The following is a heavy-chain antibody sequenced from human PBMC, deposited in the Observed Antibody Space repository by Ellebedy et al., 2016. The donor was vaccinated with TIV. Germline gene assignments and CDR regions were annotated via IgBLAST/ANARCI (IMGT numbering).Heavy chain of an antibody. CDR1: GFSFRNYW. J-gene: IGHJ5*02. CDR3: ARRGSYGDYAVQVNNWFDR. CDR2: IYHDGSEK. D-gene: IGHD4-17*01. V-gene: IGHV3-7*01. Sequence: GESLKISCAASGFSFRNYWMGWVRQAPGQGLEWVANIYHDGSEKYYVDSVKGRFTISRDNAKNSLYLQLNSLRVEDTAVYYCARRGSYGDYAVQVNNWFDRWGQGTLVTV.